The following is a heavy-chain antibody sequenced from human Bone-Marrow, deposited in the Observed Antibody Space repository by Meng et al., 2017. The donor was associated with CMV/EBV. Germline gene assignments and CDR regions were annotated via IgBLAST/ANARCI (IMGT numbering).Heavy chain of an antibody. CDR2: IYYSGST. D-gene: IGHD3-22*01. V-gene: IGHV4-61*01. J-gene: IGHJ3*02. Sequence: GSLRLSCTVSGGSVSSGSYYWSWIRQPPGKGLEWIGYIYYSGSTNYNPSLKSRVTISVDTSKNQFSLKLSSVTAADTAVYYCARDRRYYDMRRSDYAFDIWGQGTMVPVSS. CDR1: GGSVSSGSYY. CDR3: ARDRRYYDMRRSDYAFDI.